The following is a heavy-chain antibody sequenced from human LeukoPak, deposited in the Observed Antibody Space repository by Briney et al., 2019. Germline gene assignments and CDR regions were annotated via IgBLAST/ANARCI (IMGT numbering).Heavy chain of an antibody. CDR3: VKDGLDWGSYFDL. J-gene: IGHJ2*01. Sequence: PGGSLRLSCAASGFTVNSNYMSWVRQAPGKGLEWVSVIYSGGSTYYADSVKGRFTISRDNSKNTLYLQMNSLRAEDTAVYYCVKDGLDWGSYFDLWGRGTLVTVPS. CDR1: GFTVNSNY. CDR2: IYSGGST. D-gene: IGHD3-9*01. V-gene: IGHV3-53*01.